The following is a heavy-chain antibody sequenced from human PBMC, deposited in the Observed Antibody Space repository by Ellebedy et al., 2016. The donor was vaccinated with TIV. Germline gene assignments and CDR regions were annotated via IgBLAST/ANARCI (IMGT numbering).Heavy chain of an antibody. CDR3: ARDLPPEYQLPKGDV. CDR2: INPNSGGT. Sequence: AASVKVSCKASGYTFTGYYMHWVRQAPGQGLEWMGWINPNSGGTNYAQKFQGRVTMTRDTSISTAYMELSRLRSDDTAVYYCARDLPPEYQLPKGDVWGQGTTVTVSS. D-gene: IGHD2-2*01. CDR1: GYTFTGYY. V-gene: IGHV1-2*02. J-gene: IGHJ6*02.